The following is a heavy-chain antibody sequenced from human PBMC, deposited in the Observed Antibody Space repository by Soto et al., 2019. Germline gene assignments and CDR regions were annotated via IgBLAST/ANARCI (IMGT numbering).Heavy chain of an antibody. D-gene: IGHD4-4*01. V-gene: IGHV3-33*01. Sequence: QVQLVESGGGVVQSGRSLRLSCAASGFTFSAYGMHWVRQAPGKGLEWLAFIWADGSNQNYADSVRGRLAISRDSSKNTLYLQMIRLRVEDTAVYYCARDGSHYDIDYWGQGTLVTVSS. CDR2: IWADGSNQ. J-gene: IGHJ4*02. CDR1: GFTFSAYG. CDR3: ARDGSHYDIDY.